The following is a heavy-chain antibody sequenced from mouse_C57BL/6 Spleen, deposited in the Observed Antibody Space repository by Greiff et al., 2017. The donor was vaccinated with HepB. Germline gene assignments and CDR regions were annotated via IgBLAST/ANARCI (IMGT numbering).Heavy chain of an antibody. CDR3: ALTAQATTMDY. V-gene: IGHV1-64*01. J-gene: IGHJ4*01. CDR1: GYTFTSYW. Sequence: QVQLQQSGAELVKPGASVKLSCKASGYTFTSYWMHWVKQRPGQGLEWIGMIHPNSGSTNYNEKFKSKATLTVDKSSSTAYMQLSSLTSEDSAVYYCALTAQATTMDYWGQGTSVTVSS. CDR2: IHPNSGST. D-gene: IGHD3-2*02.